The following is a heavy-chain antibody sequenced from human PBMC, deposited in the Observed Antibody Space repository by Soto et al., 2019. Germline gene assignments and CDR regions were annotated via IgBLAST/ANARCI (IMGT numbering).Heavy chain of an antibody. CDR3: ASPRHCSSTSCYRLDY. CDR2: INAGNGNT. J-gene: IGHJ4*02. CDR1: GYTFTSYA. V-gene: IGHV1-3*01. Sequence: GASAKVSCKASGYTFTSYAMHWVRQAPGQRLEWMGWINAGNGNTKYSQKFQGRVTITRDTSASTAYMELSSLRSEDTAVCYCASPRHCSSTSCYRLDYWGQGTLVTVSS. D-gene: IGHD2-2*02.